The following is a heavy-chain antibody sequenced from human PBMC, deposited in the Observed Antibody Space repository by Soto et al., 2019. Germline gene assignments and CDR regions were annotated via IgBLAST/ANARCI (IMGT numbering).Heavy chain of an antibody. J-gene: IGHJ5*02. D-gene: IGHD5-12*01. V-gene: IGHV1-18*01. Sequence: QVHLVQSGVEVKTPGASVKVSCQASGYTFFTYDISWVRQAPGQGLEWMGWISTYSGDPKYAQKFQGRATMTTDTSTTTAYLELRSLRSDDTAVYYCARHHGPTTSENWFDPWGQGTLVTVSS. CDR3: ARHHGPTTSENWFDP. CDR2: ISTYSGDP. CDR1: GYTFFTYD.